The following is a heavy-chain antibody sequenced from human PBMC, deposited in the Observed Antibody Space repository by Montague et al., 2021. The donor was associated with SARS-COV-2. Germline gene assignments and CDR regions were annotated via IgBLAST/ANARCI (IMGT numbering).Heavy chain of an antibody. J-gene: IGHJ3*02. CDR1: GGSISSYY. V-gene: IGHV4-59*01. CDR2: IYYSGST. D-gene: IGHD3-3*01. CDR3: ARVPRNYDFWSGFYAAFDI. Sequence: SETLSLTCTVSGGSISSYYWSWIRQPPGKGLEWIGYIYYSGSTNYNPSLKSRVTISVDTSKNQFSLKLSSVTAADTAVYYCARVPRNYDFWSGFYAAFDIWGQGTMVTVSS.